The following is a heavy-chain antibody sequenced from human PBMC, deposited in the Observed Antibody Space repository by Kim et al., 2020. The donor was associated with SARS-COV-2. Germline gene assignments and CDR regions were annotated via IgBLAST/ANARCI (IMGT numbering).Heavy chain of an antibody. D-gene: IGHD6-19*01. V-gene: IGHV3-48*03. CDR1: GLTFSSYE. Sequence: GGSLRLSCAASGLTFSSYEMNWVRQAPGKGLEWVSYISSSGSTIYYADSVKGRFTISRDNAKNSLYLQMNSLRAEDTAVYYCARVPTYSSGWYGYYYYGMDVWGQGTTVTVSS. CDR2: ISSSGSTI. J-gene: IGHJ6*02. CDR3: ARVPTYSSGWYGYYYYGMDV.